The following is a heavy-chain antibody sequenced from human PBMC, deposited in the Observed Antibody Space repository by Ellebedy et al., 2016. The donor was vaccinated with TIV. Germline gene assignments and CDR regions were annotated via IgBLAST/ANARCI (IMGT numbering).Heavy chain of an antibody. CDR3: ARDKDWGFDY. D-gene: IGHD3-16*01. V-gene: IGHV3-48*04. CDR1: GFTFSSYS. Sequence: PGGSLRLSCAASGFTFSSYSMNWVRQAQGKGLECVSYIRSSGSNIYYADSVKGRFTISRDNAKNSLYLQMNSLRAEDTAVYYCARDKDWGFDYWGQGTLVTVSS. CDR2: IRSSGSNI. J-gene: IGHJ4*02.